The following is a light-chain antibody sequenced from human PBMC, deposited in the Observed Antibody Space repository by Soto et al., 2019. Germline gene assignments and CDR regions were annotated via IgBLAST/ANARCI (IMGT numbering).Light chain of an antibody. CDR2: GAS. CDR3: QQYGISPRT. V-gene: IGKV3-20*01. J-gene: IGKJ1*01. Sequence: EMVLTQSPGTLSMSPGERATLSCRASQSISSNYLAWYQQKPGQAPRLLIYGASSRATGIPDRFSGSGSGTDFTLTISRLEAEDFAVYYCQQYGISPRTFGQGTKVEFK. CDR1: QSISSNY.